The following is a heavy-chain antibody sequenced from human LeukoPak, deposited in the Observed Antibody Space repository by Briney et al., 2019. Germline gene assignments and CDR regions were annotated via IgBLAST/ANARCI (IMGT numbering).Heavy chain of an antibody. CDR1: GFIFSNYA. Sequence: PGGSLRLSCAASGFIFSNYAMHWVRQAPGKGLDWVAVISFDGSNIYYADSAKGRFTISRDNAKNSLYLQMNSLRAEDTAVYYCARDPLWFGDFDYWGQGTLVTVSS. CDR3: ARDPLWFGDFDY. D-gene: IGHD3-10*01. J-gene: IGHJ4*02. V-gene: IGHV3-30*04. CDR2: ISFDGSNI.